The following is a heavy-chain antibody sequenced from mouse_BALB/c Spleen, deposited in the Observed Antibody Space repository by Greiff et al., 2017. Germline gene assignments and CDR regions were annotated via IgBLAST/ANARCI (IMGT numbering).Heavy chain of an antibody. J-gene: IGHJ4*01. CDR3: ARWSGPYAMDY. V-gene: IGHV3-2*02. CDR2: ISYSGST. D-gene: IGHD4-1*01. Sequence: EVQRVESGPGLVKPSQSLSLTCTVTGYSITSDYAWNWIRQFPGNKLEWMGYISYSGSTSYNPSLKSRISITRDTSKNQFFLQLNSVTTEDTATYYCARWSGPYAMDYWGQGTSVTVSS. CDR1: GYSITSDYA.